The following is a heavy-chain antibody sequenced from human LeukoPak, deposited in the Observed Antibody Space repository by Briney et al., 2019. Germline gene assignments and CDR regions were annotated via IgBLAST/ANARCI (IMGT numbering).Heavy chain of an antibody. J-gene: IGHJ4*02. CDR3: ARGLNYYDSSDPPEPFDY. CDR1: GFTFSSYS. Sequence: PGGSLRLSCAASGFTFSSYSMNWVRQAPGKGLEWVSSISSSSSYIYYADSVKGRFTISGDNAKNSLYLQMNSLRAEDTAVYYCARGLNYYDSSDPPEPFDYWGQGTLVTVSS. V-gene: IGHV3-21*01. D-gene: IGHD3-22*01. CDR2: ISSSSSYI.